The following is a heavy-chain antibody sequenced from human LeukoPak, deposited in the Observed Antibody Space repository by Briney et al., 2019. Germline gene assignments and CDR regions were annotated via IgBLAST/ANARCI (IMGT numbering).Heavy chain of an antibody. CDR1: GYTFTIYD. D-gene: IGHD6-6*01. CDR2: ISAYNGNT. CDR3: ATTIGARLMYFDY. J-gene: IGHJ4*02. Sequence: ASVTVSFKASGYTFTIYDINWVRQAPGQGLEWMGWISAYNGNTNYAQNLQGRVTMTTDTSTSTAYMEVRSLRSDDTAVYYCATTIGARLMYFDYWGQGTLVTVSS. V-gene: IGHV1-18*01.